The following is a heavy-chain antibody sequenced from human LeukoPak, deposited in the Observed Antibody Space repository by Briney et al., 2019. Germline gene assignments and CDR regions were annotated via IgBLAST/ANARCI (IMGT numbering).Heavy chain of an antibody. J-gene: IGHJ5*02. V-gene: IGHV5-51*01. CDR2: IYPGDSDT. CDR3: TRQGQTSYKTHWQNWFDP. D-gene: IGHD1-14*01. CDR1: GXIFVTHW. Sequence: GESLKISCKASGXIFVTHWIGWVRQMPGEGLEWMGIIYPGDSDTRYSPSFQGLLTISADKTTNTAYLEWNSLKASDSAMYYCTRQGQTSYKTHWQNWFDPWGQGTLVSVSS.